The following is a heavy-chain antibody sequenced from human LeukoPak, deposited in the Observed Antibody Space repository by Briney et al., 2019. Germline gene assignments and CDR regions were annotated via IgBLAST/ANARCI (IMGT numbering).Heavy chain of an antibody. CDR1: GGSFSCYY. CDR2: INDSGST. CDR3: ARVIDYDISGYYLGY. V-gene: IGHV4-34*01. J-gene: IGHJ4*02. Sequence: PSETLSLTCAVYGGSFSCYYWSWIRQPPGKGLEGIGEINDSGSTSCSPSLKSRVSISVDTSKNQFSLKLSSVTAADTAVYYCARVIDYDISGYYLGYWGQGNRVTVSS. D-gene: IGHD3-22*01.